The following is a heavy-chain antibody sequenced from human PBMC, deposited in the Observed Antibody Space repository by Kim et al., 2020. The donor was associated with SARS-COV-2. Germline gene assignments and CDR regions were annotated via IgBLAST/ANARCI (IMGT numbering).Heavy chain of an antibody. Sequence: SETLSLTCTVSGGSISSSSYYWGWIRQPPGKGLEWIGSIYYSGSTYYNPSLKSRVTISVDTSKNQFSLKLSSVTAADTAVYYCARDRSRQWLVQSYYFD. V-gene: IGHV4-39*07. CDR1: GGSISSSSYY. J-gene: IGHJ4*01. CDR2: IYYSGST. D-gene: IGHD6-19*01. CDR3: ARDRSRQWLVQSYYFD.